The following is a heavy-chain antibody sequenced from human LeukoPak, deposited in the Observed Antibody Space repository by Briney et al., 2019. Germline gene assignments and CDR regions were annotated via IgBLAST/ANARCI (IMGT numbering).Heavy chain of an antibody. CDR3: ARVEYCTKGVCINFDL. D-gene: IGHD2-8*01. Sequence: ASLKVSCKASGYTFTGPYIHWMRQAPGQGLEWMGWINPNSGGTKYAQKFHGRVTVTRDTSTSTAYMELSGLRADDTAAYYCARVEYCTKGVCINFDLWGQGTLVTVSS. V-gene: IGHV1-2*02. CDR1: GYTFTGPY. J-gene: IGHJ4*02. CDR2: INPNSGGT.